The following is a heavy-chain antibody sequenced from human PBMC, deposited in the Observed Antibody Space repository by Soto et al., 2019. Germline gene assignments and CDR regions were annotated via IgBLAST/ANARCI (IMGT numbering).Heavy chain of an antibody. J-gene: IGHJ6*02. CDR3: ASDYGDYYGVDV. CDR2: IIPIFGTA. Sequence: SVKVSCKASGGTFSSYAISWVRQAPGQGLEWMGGIIPIFGTANYAQKFQGRVTITADESTSTAYMELSSLRSEDTAVYYCASDYGDYYGVDVWGQGTTVTVSS. V-gene: IGHV1-69*13. CDR1: GGTFSSYA. D-gene: IGHD4-17*01.